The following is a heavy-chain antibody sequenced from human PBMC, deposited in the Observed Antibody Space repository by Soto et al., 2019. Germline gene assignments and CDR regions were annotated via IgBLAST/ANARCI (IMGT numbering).Heavy chain of an antibody. Sequence: PSETLSVTCPVSGGSISRGVYSWSWIRQPPGKGLEWIGYIYHSGITYYNPSLKSRVTISVDRSKNQFSLKLSSVTAADTAVYYCGRPYYYGSGSSLFDYWGQGTLVTVSS. CDR1: GGSISRGVYS. D-gene: IGHD3-10*01. CDR2: IYHSGIT. J-gene: IGHJ4*02. V-gene: IGHV4-30-2*01. CDR3: GRPYYYGSGSSLFDY.